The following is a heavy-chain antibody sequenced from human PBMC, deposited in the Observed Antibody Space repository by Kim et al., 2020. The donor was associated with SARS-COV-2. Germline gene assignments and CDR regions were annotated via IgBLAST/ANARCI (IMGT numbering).Heavy chain of an antibody. Sequence: GGSLRLSCAASGFTFSSYAMHWVRQAPGKGLEWVAVISYDGSNKYYADSVKGRFTISRDNSKNTLYLQMYSLRAEDTAVYYCARDTVYWGQGTLVTVSS. CDR1: GFTFSSYA. CDR2: ISYDGSNK. J-gene: IGHJ4*02. CDR3: ARDTVY. V-gene: IGHV3-30*04. D-gene: IGHD4-17*01.